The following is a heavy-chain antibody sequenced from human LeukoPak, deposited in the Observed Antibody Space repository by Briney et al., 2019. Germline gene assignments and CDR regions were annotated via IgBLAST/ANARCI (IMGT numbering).Heavy chain of an antibody. CDR2: IYPGDSDT. D-gene: IGHD1-1*01. Sequence: GESLKISCKGSGYTFTNYWIAWVRQMSGKGLEWMGTIYPGDSDTRYSSSFQGQVTISADKSISTAYLQWSSLKASDTATYYCARRFGRTTDYWGQGTLVTVSS. J-gene: IGHJ4*02. CDR3: ARRFGRTTDY. CDR1: GYTFTNYW. V-gene: IGHV5-51*01.